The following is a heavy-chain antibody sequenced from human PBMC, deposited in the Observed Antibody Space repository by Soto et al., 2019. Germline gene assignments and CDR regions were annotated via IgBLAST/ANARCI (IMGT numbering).Heavy chain of an antibody. CDR3: VKWHTSNFDSLPFTGFDF. CDR1: GVTFSDSV. V-gene: IGHV3-23*01. Sequence: PGGSLRLSWVAAGVTFSDSVMAWVRQAPGKGLEWLSVMSGDGRTRYALSVTGRLTISRDNSKNTLYLQMRSLRAEDAAAYYCVKWHTSNFDSLPFTGFDFWGKGPQFTVSS. D-gene: IGHD3-22*01. CDR2: MSGDGRT. J-gene: IGHJ4*02.